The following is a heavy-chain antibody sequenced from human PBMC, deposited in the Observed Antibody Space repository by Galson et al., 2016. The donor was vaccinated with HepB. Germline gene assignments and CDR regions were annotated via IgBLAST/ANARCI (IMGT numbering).Heavy chain of an antibody. CDR3: ARDTAVAGHQYYGLDV. J-gene: IGHJ6*02. D-gene: IGHD6-19*01. V-gene: IGHV3-33*01. Sequence: SLRLSCAASGFTLRNHGMHWVRQAPGKGLEWVAVIWYKEQNKYYGDSVRGRFTVPRDDSKNILYLQMNSLRVEDTAVYYCARDTAVAGHQYYGLDVWGQGTTVIVSS. CDR2: IWYKEQNK. CDR1: GFTLRNHG.